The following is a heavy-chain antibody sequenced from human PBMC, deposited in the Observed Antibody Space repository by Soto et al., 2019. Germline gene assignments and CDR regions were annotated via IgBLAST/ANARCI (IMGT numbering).Heavy chain of an antibody. CDR3: ARYYYASGSYHYYFDY. CDR1: GFTFSDYY. J-gene: IGHJ4*02. Sequence: QVQLGESGGGLVKPGGSLRLSCAASGFTFSDYYMSWIRQAPGKGLEWVSYISSSSSSTTYADSVKGRFTISRDNPKNSLYLQMNSLRAEDTAVYYCARYYYASGSYHYYFDYWGQGTLVTVSS. CDR2: ISSSSSST. D-gene: IGHD3-10*01. V-gene: IGHV3-11*06.